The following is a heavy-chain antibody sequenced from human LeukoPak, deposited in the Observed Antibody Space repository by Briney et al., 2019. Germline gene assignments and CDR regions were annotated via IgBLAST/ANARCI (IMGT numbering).Heavy chain of an antibody. V-gene: IGHV3-74*01. J-gene: IGHJ3*01. CDR3: ARGLTIFGVVNDAFDF. CDR2: INSDGSST. CDR1: GFTFSNYW. Sequence: GGSLRLSCAASGFTFSNYWMHWVRQAPEKGLVWVSLINSDGSSTIYADSVKGRFTISRDNAKNTLYLQMNSLRAEDTAVYYCARGLTIFGVVNDAFDFWGQGTMVTVSS. D-gene: IGHD3-3*01.